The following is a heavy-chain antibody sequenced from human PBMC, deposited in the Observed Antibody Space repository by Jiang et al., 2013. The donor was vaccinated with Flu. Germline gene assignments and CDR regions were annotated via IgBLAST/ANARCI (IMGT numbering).Heavy chain of an antibody. V-gene: IGHV2-70*11. Sequence: KPTQTLTLTCTFSGFSLSTSGMCVSWIRQPPGKALEWLARIDWDDDKYYSTSLKTRLTISKDTSKNQVVLTMTNMDPVDTATYYCAREAPYDSSGYYSGDAFDIWGQGTMVTVSS. CDR1: GFSLSTSGMC. CDR3: AREAPYDSSGYYSGDAFDI. CDR2: IDWDDDK. J-gene: IGHJ3*02. D-gene: IGHD3-22*01.